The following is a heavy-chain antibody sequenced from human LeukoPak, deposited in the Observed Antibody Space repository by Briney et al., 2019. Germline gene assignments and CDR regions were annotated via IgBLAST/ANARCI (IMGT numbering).Heavy chain of an antibody. V-gene: IGHV4-59*01. CDR3: ASHPALYLGELNY. CDR2: IYYSGST. J-gene: IGHJ4*02. D-gene: IGHD3-16*01. Sequence: SETLSLTCTVSGGSISSYYWSWIRQPPGKGLEWIGYIYYSGSTNYNPSLKSRVTISVDTSKNQFSLKLSSVTAADTAVYYCASHPALYLGELNYWGQGTLVTVSS. CDR1: GGSISSYY.